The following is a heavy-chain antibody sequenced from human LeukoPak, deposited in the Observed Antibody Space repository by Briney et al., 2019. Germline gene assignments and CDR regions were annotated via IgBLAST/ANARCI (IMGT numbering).Heavy chain of an antibody. CDR2: INHSGST. D-gene: IGHD3-10*01. CDR3: ARGGGSGSYYRGYFDY. V-gene: IGHV4-34*01. J-gene: IGHJ4*02. Sequence: SETLSLACAVYGGSFSGYYWSWIRQPPGKGLEWIGEINHSGSTNYNPSLKSRVTISVDTSKNQFSLKLSSVTAADTAVYYCARGGGSGSYYRGYFDYWGQGTLVTVSS. CDR1: GGSFSGYY.